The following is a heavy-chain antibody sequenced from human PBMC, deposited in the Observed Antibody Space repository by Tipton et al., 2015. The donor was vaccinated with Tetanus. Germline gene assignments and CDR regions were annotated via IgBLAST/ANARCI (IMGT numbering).Heavy chain of an antibody. V-gene: IGHV4-31*03. CDR3: ARGLPREPFYFDY. J-gene: IGHJ4*02. CDR1: GDSISSGDFY. Sequence: LRLSCTVSGDSISSGDFYWSWIRQHPGKGLEWIGYIYFTGTTYYNPSLESRLTISIDTSKNQFSLELTSVTAADTAVYYCARGLPREPFYFDYWGQGKQVIVSS. CDR2: IYFTGTT. D-gene: IGHD1-26*01.